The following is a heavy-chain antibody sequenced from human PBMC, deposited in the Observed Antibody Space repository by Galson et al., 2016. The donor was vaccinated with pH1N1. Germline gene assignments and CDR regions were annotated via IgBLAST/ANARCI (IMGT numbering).Heavy chain of an antibody. Sequence: SVKVSCKASGYTFTTSYIHWVRQAPGEGLEWMGVIDPSNGGTTYAQKFQARVTMTRDTSTSTVYLDLSGLRSEDTSVSYCTRDLVRRRELWGQGTLVTVSS. CDR2: IDPSNGGT. V-gene: IGHV1-46*01. D-gene: IGHD6-13*01. CDR3: TRDLVRRREL. CDR1: GYTFTTSY. J-gene: IGHJ4*02.